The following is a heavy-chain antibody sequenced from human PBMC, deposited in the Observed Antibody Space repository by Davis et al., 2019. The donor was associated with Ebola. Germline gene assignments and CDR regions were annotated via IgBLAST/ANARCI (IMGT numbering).Heavy chain of an antibody. V-gene: IGHV3-30*02. CDR2: IRHDVSTP. J-gene: IGHJ4*02. Sequence: GESLKISCAASGFSFSSSGTHWVRQAPGKGLEWVALIRHDVSTPYYADSVKGRFTISRDNSNNALWLQMNSLRAEDTAVYYCAKMGGYSSLLHYWGQGTPVTVSS. CDR3: AKMGGYSSLLHY. CDR1: GFSFSSSG. D-gene: IGHD1-26*01.